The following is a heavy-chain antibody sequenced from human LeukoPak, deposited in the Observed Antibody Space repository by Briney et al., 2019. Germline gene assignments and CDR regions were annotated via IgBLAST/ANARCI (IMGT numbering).Heavy chain of an antibody. CDR2: IYTSGST. CDR3: AGGCEWWLGPPDAFDI. D-gene: IGHD2-15*01. V-gene: IGHV4-61*02. J-gene: IGHJ3*02. Sequence: NPSETLSLTCTVSGGSISSGSYYWSWIRQPAGKGLEWIGRIYTSGSTNYNPSLKSRVTISVDTSKNQFSLKLSSVTAADTAVYYCAGGCEWWLGPPDAFDIWGQGTMVTVPS. CDR1: GGSISSGSYY.